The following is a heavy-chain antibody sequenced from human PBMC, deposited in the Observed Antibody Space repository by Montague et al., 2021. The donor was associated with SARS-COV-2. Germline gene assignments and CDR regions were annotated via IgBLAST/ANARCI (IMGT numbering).Heavy chain of an antibody. CDR2: INHSGCT. J-gene: IGHJ4*02. CDR1: GGSFSGYY. D-gene: IGHD4-17*01. CDR3: ARGSTVTHY. V-gene: IGHV4-34*01. Sequence: SETLSLTCAVYGGSFSGYYWSWIRQHPGKGLEWIGEINHSGCTNYNPSLKSRVTISVDTSKNQFSLKLSSVTAADTAVYYCARGSTVTHYRGQGTLVTVSS.